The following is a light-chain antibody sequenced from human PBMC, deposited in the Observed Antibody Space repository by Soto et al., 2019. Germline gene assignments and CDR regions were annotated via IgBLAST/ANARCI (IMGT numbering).Light chain of an antibody. Sequence: SYELTQSSSVSVSPGQTARISCSGDVLAKKHARWLQQKPGQAPVVLLYKDSERPPGIPERFSGSSSGTTVTLTISGAQVDDEDDYYCYSTADNNWVFGGGTKLTVL. V-gene: IGLV3-27*01. CDR3: YSTADNNWV. CDR2: KDS. CDR1: VLAKKH. J-gene: IGLJ3*02.